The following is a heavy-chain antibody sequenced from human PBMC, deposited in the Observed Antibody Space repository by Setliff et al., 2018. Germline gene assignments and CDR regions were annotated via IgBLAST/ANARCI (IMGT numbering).Heavy chain of an antibody. V-gene: IGHV3-73*01. CDR3: TRQTSPHPDSSGYYYDLTFYYYMDV. CDR2: VRRKTNNYAT. J-gene: IGHJ6*03. CDR1: EFSLSDFH. Sequence: PGGSLRLSCAASEFSLSDFHMHWVRQAPGKGLEWVGRVRRKTNNYATAYAASLKGRFTISRDDSKNTAFLQMNSLKTEDTAVYYCTRQTSPHPDSSGYYYDLTFYYYMDVWGKGTTVTVSS. D-gene: IGHD3-22*01.